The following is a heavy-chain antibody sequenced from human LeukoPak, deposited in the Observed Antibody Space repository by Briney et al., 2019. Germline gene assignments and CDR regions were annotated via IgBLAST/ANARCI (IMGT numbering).Heavy chain of an antibody. CDR1: GYTFSSYG. V-gene: IGHV1-18*01. Sequence: ASVKVSCKASGYTFSSYGISWVRQAPGQGLEWMGWISGYNGNTNYAQKFQERVTITRDMSTSTAYMELSSLRSEDTAVYYCAADAPSYCSGGSCYSAFAFDIWGQGTMVTVSS. CDR2: ISGYNGNT. J-gene: IGHJ3*02. CDR3: AADAPSYCSGGSCYSAFAFDI. D-gene: IGHD2-15*01.